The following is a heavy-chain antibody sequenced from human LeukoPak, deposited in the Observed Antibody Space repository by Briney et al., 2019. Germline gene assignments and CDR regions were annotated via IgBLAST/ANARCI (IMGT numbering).Heavy chain of an antibody. CDR1: GFTFSDYG. CDR2: ISDGGSFT. D-gene: IGHD3-10*01. J-gene: IGHJ4*02. CDR3: AKSRGSGSNMARGVNFDY. V-gene: IGHV3-23*01. Sequence: QPGGSLRLSCAASGFTFSDYGMTWVRQAPGKGLEWVSTISDGGSFTYYADSVKGRFTISRDNSKNTLFLQMNTLRAEDTAVYYCAKSRGSGSNMARGVNFDYWGQGTLVTVSS.